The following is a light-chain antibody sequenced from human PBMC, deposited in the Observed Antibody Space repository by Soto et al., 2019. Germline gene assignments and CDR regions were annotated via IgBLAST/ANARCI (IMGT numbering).Light chain of an antibody. Sequence: TQSPSSLSASLLYMVTVFCQASHNLSSLAWYQQRPGQAPGLLIYGSATRATGIPARFSGSGSGTEFTLTISSLQSEDSAVYYCQQYHSWPAFGQGTKVDI. CDR3: QQYHSWPA. CDR1: HNLSS. J-gene: IGKJ1*01. CDR2: GSA. V-gene: IGKV3-15*01.